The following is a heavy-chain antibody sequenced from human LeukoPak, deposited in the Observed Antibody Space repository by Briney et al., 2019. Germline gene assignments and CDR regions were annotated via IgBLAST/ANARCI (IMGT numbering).Heavy chain of an antibody. CDR1: GFTFSSYA. D-gene: IGHD2-2*01. CDR2: ISYDGSNK. CDR3: AREDIVIVPAPRPYYYYGMDV. V-gene: IGHV3-30-3*01. J-gene: IGHJ6*02. Sequence: PGRSLRLSCAASGFTFSSYAMHWVRQAPGKGLEWMAVISYDGSNKYYADSVKGRFTISRDDSKNTLYLQMNSLRAEDTAVYYCAREDIVIVPAPRPYYYYGMDVWGQGTTVTVSS.